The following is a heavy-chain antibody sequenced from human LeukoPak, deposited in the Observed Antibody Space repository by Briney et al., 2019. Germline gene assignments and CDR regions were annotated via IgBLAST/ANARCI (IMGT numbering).Heavy chain of an antibody. D-gene: IGHD6-13*01. V-gene: IGHV3-30-3*01. CDR3: ARAWLDRIAPAGSPILWFDP. Sequence: GRSLRLSCAASGFTFSSYAMHWVRQAPGKGLEWVAVISYDGSNKYYADSVKGRFTISRDNSKNTLYLQMNSLGAEDTAVYYCARAWLDRIAPAGSPILWFDPWGQGTLVTVSP. CDR1: GFTFSSYA. CDR2: ISYDGSNK. J-gene: IGHJ5*02.